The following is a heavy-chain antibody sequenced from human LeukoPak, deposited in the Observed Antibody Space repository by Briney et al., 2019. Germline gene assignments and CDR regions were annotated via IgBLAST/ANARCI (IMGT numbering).Heavy chain of an antibody. J-gene: IGHJ5*02. Sequence: GGSLRLSCAASGLTFSSHWMHWVRQAPGKGLVWVSRITNDGSSTTYADSVKGRFTISRENAKNSLYLQMNSLRAEDTAVYYCARGDARPDSSSWYWFDPWGQGTLVTVSS. CDR1: GLTFSSHW. CDR2: ITNDGSST. V-gene: IGHV3-74*01. CDR3: ARGDARPDSSSWYWFDP. D-gene: IGHD6-13*01.